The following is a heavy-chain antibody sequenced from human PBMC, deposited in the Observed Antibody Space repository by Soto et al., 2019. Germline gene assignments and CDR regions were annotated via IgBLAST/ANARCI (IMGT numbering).Heavy chain of an antibody. D-gene: IGHD6-13*01. V-gene: IGHV3-11*01. J-gene: IGHJ6*02. CDR3: AKDRSSSSLYYYGMDV. CDR1: GFTFSDYY. Sequence: GGSLRLSCAASGFTFSDYYMSWIRQAPGKGLEWVSYISSSGSPIYYAASVKGRFTISRDNAKNSLYLQMNSLRAEDTAVYYCAKDRSSSSLYYYGMDVWGQGTPVTVSS. CDR2: ISSSGSPI.